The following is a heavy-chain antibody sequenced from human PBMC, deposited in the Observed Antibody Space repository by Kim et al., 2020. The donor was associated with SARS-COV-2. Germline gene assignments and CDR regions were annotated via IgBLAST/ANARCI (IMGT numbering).Heavy chain of an antibody. Sequence: YTSGRTNYSPSLRSRVTMSVDMSKNQFSLKRSSVSAADTAVYYCASALGHWGQGTLVTVSS. V-gene: IGHV4-4*07. CDR2: YTSGRT. CDR3: ASALGH. D-gene: IGHD3-16*02. J-gene: IGHJ4*02.